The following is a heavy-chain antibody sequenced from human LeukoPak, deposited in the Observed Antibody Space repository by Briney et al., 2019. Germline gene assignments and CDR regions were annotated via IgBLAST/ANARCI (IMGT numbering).Heavy chain of an antibody. D-gene: IGHD3-10*01. CDR3: TNVPRGVGDY. CDR1: GFTFSGYW. J-gene: IGHJ4*02. V-gene: IGHV3-7*01. CDR2: IKQDGSEQ. Sequence: QPGGSLRLSRAASGFTFSGYWMNWVRQAPGRGLEWVAHIKQDGSEQYYVDSVKGRFTISRDNARNALYLQVNSLRAEDTAIYYCTNVPRGVGDYWGQGTLVTVSS.